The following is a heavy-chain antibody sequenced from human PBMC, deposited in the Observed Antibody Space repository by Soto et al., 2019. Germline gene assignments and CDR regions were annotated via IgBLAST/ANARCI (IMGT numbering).Heavy chain of an antibody. V-gene: IGHV3-30*18. CDR2: ISYDGSNK. Sequence: QVQLVESGGGVVQPGRSLRLSCAASGFTFSSYGMHWVRQAPGKGLEWVAVISYDGSNKYYADSVKGRFTISRDNSKNSLYRQMNSLRAEDTAVYYCAKGALADIDPASAFDIWGQGTMVTVSS. J-gene: IGHJ3*02. D-gene: IGHD2-15*01. CDR1: GFTFSSYG. CDR3: AKGALADIDPASAFDI.